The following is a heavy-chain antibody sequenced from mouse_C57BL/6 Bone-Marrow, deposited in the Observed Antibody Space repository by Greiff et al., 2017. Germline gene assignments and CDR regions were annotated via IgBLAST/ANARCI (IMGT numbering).Heavy chain of an antibody. Sequence: QVQLQQSGAELMKPGASVKLSCKATGYTFTGYWIEWVKQRPGHGLEWIGEILPGSGSTNYNEKFKGKATFTADTSSTTAYMQLSSLTTADSAIDDYAREGTVVDYFDYWGQGTTLTVSA. CDR1: GYTFTGYW. CDR2: ILPGSGST. CDR3: AREGTVVDYFDY. J-gene: IGHJ2*01. D-gene: IGHD1-1*01. V-gene: IGHV1-9*01.